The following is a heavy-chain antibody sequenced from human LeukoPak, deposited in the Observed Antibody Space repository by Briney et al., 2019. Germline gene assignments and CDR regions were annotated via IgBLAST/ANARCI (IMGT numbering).Heavy chain of an antibody. CDR1: GFSLSTSGVG. CDR3: AHTYYDILSGSYYFGY. Sequence: SGPSLLNPTQPLTLTSTFSGFSLSTSGVGVGWIRQPPAKALEWLALIYWADDKRYCPSLKSRLTIAKDTSKNQVVLTMTNMDPVDTGTYYCAHTYYDILSGSYYFGYWGQGTLVTVSS. D-gene: IGHD3-9*01. CDR2: IYWADDK. V-gene: IGHV2-5*02. J-gene: IGHJ4*02.